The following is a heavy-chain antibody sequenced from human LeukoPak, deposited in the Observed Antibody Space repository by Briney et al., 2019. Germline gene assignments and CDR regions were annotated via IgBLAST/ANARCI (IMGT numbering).Heavy chain of an antibody. CDR1: GGSISGSSYY. V-gene: IGHV4-39*07. CDR3: ARKEPYYYYMDV. J-gene: IGHJ6*03. CDR2: IYYSGST. D-gene: IGHD1-14*01. Sequence: SETLSLTCTVSGGSISGSSYYWGWIRQPPGKGLEWIGSIYYSGSTYYNPSLKSRVTISVDTSKNQFSLKLSSVTAADTAVYYCARKEPYYYYMDVWGKGTTVTISS.